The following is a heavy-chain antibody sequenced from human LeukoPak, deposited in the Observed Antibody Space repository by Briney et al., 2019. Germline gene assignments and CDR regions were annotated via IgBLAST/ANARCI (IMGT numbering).Heavy chain of an antibody. CDR3: ARQIVGTSWNYYYSYIDV. CDR1: GGSISSSLYH. D-gene: IGHD1-1*01. CDR2: VFHSGNT. J-gene: IGHJ6*03. Sequence: PGGSLTLSCSVSGGSISSSLYHWGWLRQPPGKGLEWIGNVFHSGNTYSSPSLQSRVAFSVDTSKNQFSLKLTSVTATDTAVYYCARQIVGTSWNYYYSYIDVWGKGTSVSVSS. V-gene: IGHV4-39*01.